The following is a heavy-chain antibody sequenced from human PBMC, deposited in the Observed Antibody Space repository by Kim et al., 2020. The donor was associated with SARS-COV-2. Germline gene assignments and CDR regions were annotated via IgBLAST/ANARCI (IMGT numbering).Heavy chain of an antibody. CDR1: GGSISSGGYS. J-gene: IGHJ3*02. CDR2: IYHSGST. CDR3: ARAVPPDAFDI. Sequence: SETLSLTCAVSGGSISSGGYSWSWIRQPPGKGLEWIGYIYHSGSTYYNPSLKSRVTISVDRSKNQFSLKLSSVTAADTAVYYCARAVPPDAFDIWGQGTMVTVSS. V-gene: IGHV4-30-2*01.